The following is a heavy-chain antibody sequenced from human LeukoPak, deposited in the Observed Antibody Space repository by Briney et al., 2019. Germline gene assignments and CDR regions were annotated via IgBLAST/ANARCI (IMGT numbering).Heavy chain of an antibody. CDR2: IYYSGST. Sequence: SETLSLTCTVSGVSISSSRYYWGWIRQPPGKGLEWIGTIYYSGSTYYNPSLKSRVTISVDTSKNQFSLKLSSVTAADTAVYYCARRAEYSRAHYYFDYWGQGTLVTVSS. D-gene: IGHD6-6*01. CDR3: ARRAEYSRAHYYFDY. J-gene: IGHJ4*02. CDR1: GVSISSSRYY. V-gene: IGHV4-39*01.